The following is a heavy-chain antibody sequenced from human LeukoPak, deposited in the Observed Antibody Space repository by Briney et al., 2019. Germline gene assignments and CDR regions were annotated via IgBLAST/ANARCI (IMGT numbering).Heavy chain of an antibody. CDR2: IIPIFGTA. D-gene: IGHD3-10*01. V-gene: IGHV1-69*13. CDR1: GGTFSSYA. J-gene: IGHJ3*02. CDR3: ARCGVTMVRGVNVDAFDI. Sequence: ASVKVSCKASGGTFSSYAISWVRQAPGQGLEWVGGIIPIFGTANYAQKFQGRVTITADESTSTAYMELSSLRSEDTAVYYCARCGVTMVRGVNVDAFDIWGQGTMVTVSS.